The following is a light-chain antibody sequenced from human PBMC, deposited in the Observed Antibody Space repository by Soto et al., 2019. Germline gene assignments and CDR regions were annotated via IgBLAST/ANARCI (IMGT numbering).Light chain of an antibody. CDR3: QQYGSSHLT. J-gene: IGKJ1*01. Sequence: EIVLTHSPGTLSLSPGERATLSCRASQSVSSSYLDWYQQKPGQAPRLLIYGASSRATGIPDRFSGSGSGRYLTLTISRLEPEDFAVYYCQQYGSSHLTVGQGTKVDIK. CDR2: GAS. CDR1: QSVSSSY. V-gene: IGKV3-20*01.